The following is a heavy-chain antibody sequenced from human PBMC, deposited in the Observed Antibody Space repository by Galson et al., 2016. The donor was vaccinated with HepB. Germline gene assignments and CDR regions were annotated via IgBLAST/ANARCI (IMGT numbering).Heavy chain of an antibody. Sequence: SVKVSCKASGYTFTSYDINWVRQAPGQGLEWMGWMNPNSGNTGYALRFQGRVALTRDTSTSTAYMALSGLRSDDTAVYFCARAQVSYDVLTAYFLRWFDPCGQGTLITASS. CDR2: MNPNSGNT. D-gene: IGHD3-9*01. V-gene: IGHV1-8*01. CDR3: ARAQVSYDVLTAYFLRWFDP. J-gene: IGHJ5*02. CDR1: GYTFTSYD.